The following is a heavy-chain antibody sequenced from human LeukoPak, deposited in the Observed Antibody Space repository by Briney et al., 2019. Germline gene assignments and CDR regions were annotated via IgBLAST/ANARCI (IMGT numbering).Heavy chain of an antibody. V-gene: IGHV1-46*01. J-gene: IGHJ5*02. D-gene: IGHD4-17*01. Sequence: ASVKVSCKASGYTFTSYYMHWVRQAPGQGLEWMGIINPSGGSTSYAQKFQGRVTMTTDTSTSTAYMELRSLRSDDTAVYYCARVEATVTTENWFDPWGQGTLVTVSS. CDR1: GYTFTSYY. CDR2: INPSGGST. CDR3: ARVEATVTTENWFDP.